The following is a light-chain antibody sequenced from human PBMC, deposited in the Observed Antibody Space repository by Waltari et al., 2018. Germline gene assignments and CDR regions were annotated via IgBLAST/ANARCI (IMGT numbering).Light chain of an antibody. Sequence: DIQVTQSPSTLSASVGDRVTITCRASHTISGGLAWYQQKPGKAPKLLIYKASFLESGVPSRFSGSGSGTEFTLTISSLQPDDFATYYCQVFETFGQGTKLEIK. V-gene: IGKV1-5*03. CDR3: QVFET. CDR2: KAS. J-gene: IGKJ2*01. CDR1: HTISGG.